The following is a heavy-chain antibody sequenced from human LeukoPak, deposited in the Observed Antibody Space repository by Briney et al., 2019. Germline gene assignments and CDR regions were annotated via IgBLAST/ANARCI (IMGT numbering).Heavy chain of an antibody. V-gene: IGHV1-3*01. D-gene: IGHD3-3*01. Sequence: ASVKVSCKASGYTFTSYAMHWVRQAPGQRLEWMGWINAGNGNTKYSQKFQGRVTITRDTSASTAYMELSSLRSEDTAVYYCARDQPRGYYLPFFDYWGQGTLVTASS. CDR3: ARDQPRGYYLPFFDY. CDR2: INAGNGNT. CDR1: GYTFTSYA. J-gene: IGHJ4*02.